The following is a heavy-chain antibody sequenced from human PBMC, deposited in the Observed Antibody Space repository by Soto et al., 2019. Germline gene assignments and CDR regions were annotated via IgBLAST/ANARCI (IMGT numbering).Heavy chain of an antibody. J-gene: IGHJ6*01. Sequence: QVQLVQSGAEVKKPGASVKVSCKASGYTFTAYYIHWVRQAPGQGLEWMGWINPNTGGTNYAQNLQGRVTMTRDTSISTASTELRRLRSYDTALYDWAAMVITPLDYFYGVVVWWQGTAVTVSS. CDR3: AAMVITPLDYFYGVVV. D-gene: IGHD3-22*01. V-gene: IGHV1-2*02. CDR1: GYTFTAYY. CDR2: INPNTGGT.